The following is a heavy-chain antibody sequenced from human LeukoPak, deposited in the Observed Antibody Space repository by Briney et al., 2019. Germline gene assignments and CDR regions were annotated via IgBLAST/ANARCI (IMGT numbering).Heavy chain of an antibody. J-gene: IGHJ4*02. Sequence: GGSLRLSCVAFGHAFSSYSMHWVRQAPGKGLEWVGVISYDGSDEYYTDSVKGRFTISRDNSKNTVYLQMNSLRADDTAVYYCARDFTPEWFDIHWGQGTLVTVS. CDR1: GHAFSSYS. V-gene: IGHV3-30*04. CDR3: ARDFTPEWFDIH. D-gene: IGHD3-3*01. CDR2: ISYDGSDE.